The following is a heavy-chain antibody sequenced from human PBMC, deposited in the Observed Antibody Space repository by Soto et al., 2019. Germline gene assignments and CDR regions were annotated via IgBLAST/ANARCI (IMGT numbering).Heavy chain of an antibody. J-gene: IGHJ3*02. V-gene: IGHV3-48*03. D-gene: IGHD6-13*01. CDR1: GFTCSSYE. Sequence: GGSLRLSCAASGFTCSSYEMHWVRQGPGKGLECVSYISSSGSTIYYADSVKGRFTISRDNAKNSLYLQMNSLRAEDTAVYYCARSAALHDAFDIWGQGPLVTAS. CDR2: ISSSGSTI. CDR3: ARSAALHDAFDI.